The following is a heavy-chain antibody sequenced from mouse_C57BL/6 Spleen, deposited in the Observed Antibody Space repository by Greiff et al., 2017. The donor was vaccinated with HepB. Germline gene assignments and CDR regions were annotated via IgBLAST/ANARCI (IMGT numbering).Heavy chain of an antibody. CDR3: ARTPYYGSSYDAMDY. CDR2: ISNLAYSI. V-gene: IGHV5-15*01. D-gene: IGHD1-1*01. J-gene: IGHJ4*01. Sequence: EVKLVESGGGLVQPGGSLKLSCAASGFTFSDYGMAWVRQAPRKGPEWVAFISNLAYSIYYADTVTGRFTIPRENAKNTLYLEMSSLRSEDTAMYYCARTPYYGSSYDAMDYWGQGTSVTVSS. CDR1: GFTFSDYG.